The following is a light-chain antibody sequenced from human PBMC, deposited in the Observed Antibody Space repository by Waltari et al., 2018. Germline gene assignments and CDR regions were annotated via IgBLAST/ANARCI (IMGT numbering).Light chain of an antibody. V-gene: IGKV3-20*01. CDR3: QYYGSSLFT. J-gene: IGKJ3*01. CDR1: QSVSTSH. Sequence: IVLTQSPGTLSLSPGERATLSCRASQSVSTSHLAWYQQKPGPAPRLLIYRASSRATGFPDRFSGSGSGADFTHTISRLEPEDFAVYYCQYYGSSLFTFGPGPKVDIK. CDR2: RAS.